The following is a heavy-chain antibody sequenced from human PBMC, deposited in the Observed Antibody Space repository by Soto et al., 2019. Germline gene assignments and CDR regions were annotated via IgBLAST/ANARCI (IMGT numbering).Heavy chain of an antibody. CDR2: ISAHNGDT. V-gene: IGHV1-18*04. J-gene: IGHJ4*02. CDR3: ARPDFWSGYASDY. CDR1: GYTFTAYG. D-gene: IGHD3-3*01. Sequence: QVQLVQSGAEVKKPGASVKVSCKTSGYTFTAYGLSWVRQAPGQGLQWMGWISAHNGDTNYAPKFQGRITMTTDTSTSTAFMELRSLTSDDTAVYFCARPDFWSGYASDYWGQGTLVTVSS.